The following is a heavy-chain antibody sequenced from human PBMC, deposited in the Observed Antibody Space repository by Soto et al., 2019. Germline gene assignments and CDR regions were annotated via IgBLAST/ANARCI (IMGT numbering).Heavy chain of an antibody. CDR2: IVPMLGTP. CDR1: GGSFDKFI. CDR3: ARHGPYGSSRSGMDV. Sequence: QVQLVQSGAEVKEPGSSVRVSCKASGGSFDKFIMNWVRQTPGRGLEWMGGIVPMLGTPTYAEKFKGRVRISATGSASTTHMALTSLRSEDTAIYYCARHGPYGSSRSGMDVWGLGTTVIVSS. V-gene: IGHV1-69*01. J-gene: IGHJ6*02. D-gene: IGHD3-10*01.